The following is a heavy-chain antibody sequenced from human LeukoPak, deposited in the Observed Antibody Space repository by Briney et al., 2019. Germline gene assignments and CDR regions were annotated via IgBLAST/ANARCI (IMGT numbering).Heavy chain of an antibody. Sequence: ASVKVSCKASGYTFTGYYMHWVRQAPGQGLEWIGWINPNSGGTNYAQKFQGRVNMTRDTSISTAYMELSRLRSDDTAVYYCARGRGITIPMDVWGKGTTVTISS. CDR3: ARGRGITIPMDV. V-gene: IGHV1-2*02. CDR2: INPNSGGT. D-gene: IGHD3-10*01. J-gene: IGHJ6*03. CDR1: GYTFTGYY.